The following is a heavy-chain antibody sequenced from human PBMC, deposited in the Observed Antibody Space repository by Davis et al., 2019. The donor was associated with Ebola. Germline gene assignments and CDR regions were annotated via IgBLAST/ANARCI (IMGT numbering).Heavy chain of an antibody. CDR2: INHSGST. D-gene: IGHD4-17*01. CDR3: ARDGYGDYYYYYGMDV. J-gene: IGHJ6*02. V-gene: IGHV4-34*01. Sequence: PSETLSLTCAVYGGSFSGYYWSWIRQPPGKGLEWIGEINHSGSTNYNPSLKSRVTISVDTSKNQFSLKLNSVTAADTAVYYCARDGYGDYYYYYGMDVWGQGTTVTVSS. CDR1: GGSFSGYY.